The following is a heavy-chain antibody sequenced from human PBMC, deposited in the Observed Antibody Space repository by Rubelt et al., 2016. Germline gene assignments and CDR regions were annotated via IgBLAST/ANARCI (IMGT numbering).Heavy chain of an antibody. CDR2: ISYDGSNK. CDR1: GFTFSSYA. V-gene: IGHV3-30*04. D-gene: IGHD3-16*01. CDR3: VRDRTGWGIDY. J-gene: IGHJ4*02. Sequence: VQLLESGGGLVQPGGSLRLSCAASGFTFSSYAMHWVRQAPGKGLEWVAVISYDGSNKYYADSVKGRFTISRDNSKNTLYLQMNSLRAEDTAVYYCVRDRTGWGIDYWGQGTLVTVSS.